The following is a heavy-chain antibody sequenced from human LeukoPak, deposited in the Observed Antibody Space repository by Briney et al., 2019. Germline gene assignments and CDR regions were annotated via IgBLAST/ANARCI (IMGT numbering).Heavy chain of an antibody. V-gene: IGHV3-48*03. Sequence: GGSLRLSCAASGFTFSSYEMNWVRQAPGKGLEWVSYISSSGSTIYYADSVKGRFTISRDNAKNSLYLQMNSLRAEDTALYYCAKDGNADSGSYLVFDYWGQGTLVTVSS. CDR2: ISSSGSTI. J-gene: IGHJ4*02. CDR1: GFTFSSYE. CDR3: AKDGNADSGSYLVFDY. D-gene: IGHD1-26*01.